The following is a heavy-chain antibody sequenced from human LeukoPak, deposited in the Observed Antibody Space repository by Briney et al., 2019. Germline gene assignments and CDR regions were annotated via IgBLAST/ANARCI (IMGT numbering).Heavy chain of an antibody. V-gene: IGHV4-59*01. CDR3: ARRTYYDTLTGYNYWYFDL. CDR1: GVSISDYY. CDR2: IYYAGST. J-gene: IGHJ2*01. Sequence: SETLSLTCTVSGVSISDYYWSWVRQPPGKGLEWIGYIYYAGSTDYNPSLKSRVTMSVDTSKNQFSLNLRSVTATDTAVYYCARRTYYDTLTGYNYWYFDLWGRGTLVTVSS. D-gene: IGHD3-9*01.